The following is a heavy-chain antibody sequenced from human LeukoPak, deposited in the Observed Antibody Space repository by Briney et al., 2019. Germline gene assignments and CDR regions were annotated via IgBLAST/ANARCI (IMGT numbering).Heavy chain of an antibody. Sequence: PGGPLRLSCAASGFTFSSYWMHWVRQAPGKGLVWVSRINSDGSSTSYADSVKGRFTISRDNAKNTLYLQMNSLRAEDTAVYYCARGYYDFWSGYLDYWGQGTLVTVSS. CDR1: GFTFSSYW. D-gene: IGHD3-3*01. CDR2: INSDGSST. V-gene: IGHV3-74*01. J-gene: IGHJ4*02. CDR3: ARGYYDFWSGYLDY.